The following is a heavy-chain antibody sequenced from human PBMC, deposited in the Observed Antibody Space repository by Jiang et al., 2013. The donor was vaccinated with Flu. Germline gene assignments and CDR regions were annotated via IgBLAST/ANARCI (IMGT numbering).Heavy chain of an antibody. CDR1: GYTFTSYA. J-gene: IGHJ6*02. V-gene: IGHV1-3*01. Sequence: GAEVKKPGASVKVSCKASGYTFTSYAMHWVRQAPGQRLEWMGWINAGNGNTKYSQKFQGRVTITRDTSASTAYMELSSLRSEDTAVYYCARDMYYYDSSGGGMDVWGQGTTVTVSS. CDR3: ARDMYYYDSSGGGMDV. D-gene: IGHD3-22*01. CDR2: INAGNGNT.